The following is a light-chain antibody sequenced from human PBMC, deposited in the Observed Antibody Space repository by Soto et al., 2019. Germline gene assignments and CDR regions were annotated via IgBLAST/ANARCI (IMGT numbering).Light chain of an antibody. J-gene: IGKJ2*01. CDR3: QQYGGVPYT. Sequence: IVLTQSPGTLSLSPGERTTLSCRASQSISSYLAWYQQRLGQAPRLLIYGASSGATGIPDRFSGSGSGTDFTLTISRLEPEDFAIYYCQQYGGVPYTFGQGTKVDIK. V-gene: IGKV3-20*01. CDR2: GAS. CDR1: QSISSY.